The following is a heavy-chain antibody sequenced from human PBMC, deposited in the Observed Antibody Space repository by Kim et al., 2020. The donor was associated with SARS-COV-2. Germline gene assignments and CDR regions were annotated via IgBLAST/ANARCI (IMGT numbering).Heavy chain of an antibody. Sequence: SETLSLTCAVYGGSFSGYYWSWIRQPPGKGLESIGEINHSGSTNYNPSLKSRVTISVDTSKNQFSLKLNSVTAADTAVYYCARGPVLLWFRPHWFDPWGQGTLVTVSS. J-gene: IGHJ5*02. V-gene: IGHV4-34*01. CDR3: ARGPVLLWFRPHWFDP. CDR2: INHSGST. CDR1: GGSFSGYY. D-gene: IGHD3-10*01.